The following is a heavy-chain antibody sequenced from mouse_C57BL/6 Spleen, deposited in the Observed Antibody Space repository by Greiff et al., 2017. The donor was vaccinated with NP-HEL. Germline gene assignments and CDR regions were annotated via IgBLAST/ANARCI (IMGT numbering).Heavy chain of an antibody. V-gene: IGHV6-3*01. J-gene: IGHJ4*01. D-gene: IGHD2-1*01. CDR3: TGVYGNFYYAMDC. Sequence: EVKLVESGGGLVQPGGSMKLSCVASGFTFSNYWMNWVRQSPEKGLEWVAQIRLKSDNYATHYAESVKGRFTISRDDSKSSVYLQMNNLRAEDTGIYYCTGVYGNFYYAMDCWGQGTSVTVSS. CDR2: IRLKSDNYAT. CDR1: GFTFSNYW.